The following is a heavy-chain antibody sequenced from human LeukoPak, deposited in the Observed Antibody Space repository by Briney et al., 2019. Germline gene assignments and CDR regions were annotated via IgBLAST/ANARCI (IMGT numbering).Heavy chain of an antibody. J-gene: IGHJ3*02. D-gene: IGHD6-19*01. CDR1: GYTFTGYY. Sequence: ASVKVSCKASGYTFTGYYMHWVRQAPGQGLEWMGWINPNSGGTNYAQKFQGRVTMTRDTSISTAYMGLSRLRSDDTAVYYCARVGIAVAGTGHDAFDIWGQGTMVTASS. CDR3: ARVGIAVAGTGHDAFDI. CDR2: INPNSGGT. V-gene: IGHV1-2*02.